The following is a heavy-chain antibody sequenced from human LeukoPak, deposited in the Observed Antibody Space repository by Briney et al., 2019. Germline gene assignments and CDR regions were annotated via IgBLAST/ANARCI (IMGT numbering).Heavy chain of an antibody. CDR3: ARMATINYYYGMDV. CDR1: GFTFSSYG. V-gene: IGHV3-33*01. Sequence: GGSLRLSCAASGFTFSSYGMHWVRQAPGKGLEWVAVIWYDGSNKYYADSVKGRFTISRDNSKNTLYLQMNSLRAEDTAVYYCARMATINYYYGMDVWGQGTTVTVSS. J-gene: IGHJ6*02. CDR2: IWYDGSNK. D-gene: IGHD5-12*01.